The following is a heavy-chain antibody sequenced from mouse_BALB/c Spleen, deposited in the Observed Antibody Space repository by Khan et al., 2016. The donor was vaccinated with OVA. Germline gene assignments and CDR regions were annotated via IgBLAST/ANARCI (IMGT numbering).Heavy chain of an antibody. Sequence: EVQLQESGPGLVKPSQSLSLTCTVTGYSITSGYGWNWIRQFPGNKLEWMGYIRYSGSTNYNPSLKSRISIIRDTSKNQFFLQLNSVTTEDTATYYCARTARIKYWGQGTTLTVSS. CDR3: ARTARIKY. CDR2: IRYSGST. D-gene: IGHD1-2*01. V-gene: IGHV3-1*02. CDR1: GYSITSGYG. J-gene: IGHJ2*01.